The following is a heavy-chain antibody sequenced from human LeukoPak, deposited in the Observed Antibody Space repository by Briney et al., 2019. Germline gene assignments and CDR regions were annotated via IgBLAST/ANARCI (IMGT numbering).Heavy chain of an antibody. V-gene: IGHV4-39*07. D-gene: IGHD3-22*01. CDR3: AKSGYIGWFDP. CDR1: GGSISSSSYY. CDR2: IYYIGST. Sequence: SQTLSLTCTVSGGSISSSSYYWGWIRQPPGKGLEWIGSIYYIGSTYYNPSLKSRVTISVDTSKNQFSLKLSSVTAADTAVYYCAKSGYIGWFDPWGQGTLVTVSS. J-gene: IGHJ5*02.